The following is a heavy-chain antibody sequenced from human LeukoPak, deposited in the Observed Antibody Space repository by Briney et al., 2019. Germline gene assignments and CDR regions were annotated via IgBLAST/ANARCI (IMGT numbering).Heavy chain of an antibody. CDR3: AKGAYTGSWVGFDY. D-gene: IGHD2-2*02. CDR2: ISDGGANT. Sequence: PGGSLRLSCAASGFKFNDYVMGWGRQALGTGLEWVASISDGGANTDYADSVKGRFTISRDNSKNTLFLQVNSLRVDDTATYYCAKGAYTGSWVGFDYWGQGTLVTVSS. CDR1: GFKFNDYV. V-gene: IGHV3-23*01. J-gene: IGHJ4*02.